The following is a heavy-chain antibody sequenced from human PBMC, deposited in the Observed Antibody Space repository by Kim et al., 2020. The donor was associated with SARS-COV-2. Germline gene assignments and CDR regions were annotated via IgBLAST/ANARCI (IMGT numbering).Heavy chain of an antibody. V-gene: IGHV3-21*01. CDR3: ARDYVGYGSPFDY. CDR1: GFTFSSYS. J-gene: IGHJ4*02. CDR2: ISSSSSYI. D-gene: IGHD5-18*01. Sequence: GGSLRLSCAASGFTFSSYSMNWVRQAPGKGLEWVSSISSSSSYIYYADSVKGRFTISRDNAKNSLYLQMNSLRAEDTAVYYCARDYVGYGSPFDYWGQGTLVTVSS.